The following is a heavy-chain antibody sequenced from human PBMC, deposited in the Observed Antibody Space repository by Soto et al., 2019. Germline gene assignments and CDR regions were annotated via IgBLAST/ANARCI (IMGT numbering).Heavy chain of an antibody. Sequence: QVQLVESGGGVVQPGRSLRLSCAASGFTFSSYAMHWVRQAPGKGLEWVAVISYDGSNKYYADSVKGRFTISRDNSKNPLVPQKNSLRAGETAVYYCARESSCWGGPGDYWGQGTLVTVSS. CDR3: ARESSCWGGPGDY. CDR2: ISYDGSNK. D-gene: IGHD6-19*01. CDR1: GFTFSSYA. J-gene: IGHJ4*02. V-gene: IGHV3-30-3*01.